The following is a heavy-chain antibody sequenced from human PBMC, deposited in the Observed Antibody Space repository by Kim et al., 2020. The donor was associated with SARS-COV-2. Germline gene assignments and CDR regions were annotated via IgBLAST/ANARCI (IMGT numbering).Heavy chain of an antibody. V-gene: IGHV3-74*01. CDR3: VRERDNYVNDFVY. J-gene: IGHJ4*02. D-gene: IGHD3-10*02. Sequence: GGSLRLSCAVSGVTFNGYWMHWVRQAPGKGLVWVSRINNDGTITNYADSVKGRFSISRDNAKNTLFLQMNSLGAEDTALYYCVRERDNYVNDFVYWGQGTLVTVSS. CDR2: INNDGTIT. CDR1: GVTFNGYW.